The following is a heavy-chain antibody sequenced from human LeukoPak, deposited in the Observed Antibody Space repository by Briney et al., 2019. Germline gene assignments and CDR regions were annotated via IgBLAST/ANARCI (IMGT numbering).Heavy chain of an antibody. V-gene: IGHV3-30-3*01. CDR2: ISYDGSNK. J-gene: IGHJ4*02. Sequence: GGSLRLSCAASGFTFSSYAMHWVRQAPGKGLEWVAVISYDGSNKYYADSVKGRFTISRDNSKNTLYLQMNSLRAEDTAVYYCAVGGGSYYGVHWGQGTLVTVSS. CDR3: AVGGGSYYGVH. D-gene: IGHD1-26*01. CDR1: GFTFSSYA.